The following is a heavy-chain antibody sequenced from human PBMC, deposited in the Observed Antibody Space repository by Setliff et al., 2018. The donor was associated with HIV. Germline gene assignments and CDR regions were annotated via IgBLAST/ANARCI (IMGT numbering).Heavy chain of an antibody. Sequence: PSETLSLTCSVSGGSIKSGDYYWSWVRQRPGKGLEWIGYISYSGSTYSDPSLKSRVAMSVDTSKNQFSLKLNSVTAADTAIYYCARGLGGYCSSVSCYEADHWGQGTLVTVSS. CDR3: ARGLGGYCSSVSCYEADH. D-gene: IGHD2-2*01. CDR2: ISYSGST. CDR1: GGSIKSGDYY. V-gene: IGHV4-31*03. J-gene: IGHJ5*02.